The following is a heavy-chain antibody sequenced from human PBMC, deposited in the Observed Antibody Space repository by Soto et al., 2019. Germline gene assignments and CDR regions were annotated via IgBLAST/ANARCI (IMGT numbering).Heavy chain of an antibody. Sequence: TGGSLRLSCAASEFIFSKSSMMWVRQAPGAGLGWVSGINGSGGRTFYADSVKGRFTISRDNLKNTLFMQMNSLKAEDTAIYYCVKRGDDSKYFHNWGQGTLVTVSS. CDR2: INGSGGRT. J-gene: IGHJ1*01. D-gene: IGHD2-21*02. CDR3: VKRGDDSKYFHN. CDR1: EFIFSKSS. V-gene: IGHV3-23*01.